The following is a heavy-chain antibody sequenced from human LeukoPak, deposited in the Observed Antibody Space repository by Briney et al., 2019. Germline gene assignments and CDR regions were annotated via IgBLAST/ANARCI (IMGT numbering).Heavy chain of an antibody. CDR3: ATSIWGAARLLH. Sequence: ASVKVSCKAPGYTFTSYDINWVRQATGQGLEWMGWMNPNSGNTGYAQKFQGRVTITRNTSISTAYMELSSLRSEDTAVYYCATSIWGAARLLHWGQGTLVTVSS. D-gene: IGHD6-6*01. J-gene: IGHJ4*02. CDR1: GYTFTSYD. CDR2: MNPNSGNT. V-gene: IGHV1-8*03.